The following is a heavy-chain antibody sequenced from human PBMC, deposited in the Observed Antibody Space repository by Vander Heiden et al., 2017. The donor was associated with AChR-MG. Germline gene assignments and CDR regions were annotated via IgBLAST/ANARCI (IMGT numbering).Heavy chain of an antibody. CDR2: IYYSGST. V-gene: IGHV4-39*01. CDR3: ARQYYDILTGYYYFDY. D-gene: IGHD3-9*01. Sequence: QPQLQESGPGLVKPSETLSLTCPVSAGSFSSSSFYWGWIRQHPGKGLEWIGSIYYSGSTYYNPSLKSRVTISVDTSKNQFSLKLSSVTAADTAVYYCARQYYDILTGYYYFDYWGQGTLVTVSS. J-gene: IGHJ4*02. CDR1: AGSFSSSSFY.